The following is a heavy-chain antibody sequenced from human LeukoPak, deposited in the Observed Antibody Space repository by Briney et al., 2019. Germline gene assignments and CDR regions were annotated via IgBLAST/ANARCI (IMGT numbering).Heavy chain of an antibody. J-gene: IGHJ3*02. V-gene: IGHV4-31*03. CDR2: IYYSVST. CDR1: GGSISSGGYY. CDR3: ARVLPHRHLRYGYYGRRGYAFDI. Sequence: SETLSLTCTVSGGSISSGGYYWSWIRQHPGKGLEWIGYIYYSVSTYYNPSLKSRVIISVDTSKNQFSLKLSSVTAADTAVYYCARVLPHRHLRYGYYGRRGYAFDIWGQGTMVTVSS. D-gene: IGHD4-17*01.